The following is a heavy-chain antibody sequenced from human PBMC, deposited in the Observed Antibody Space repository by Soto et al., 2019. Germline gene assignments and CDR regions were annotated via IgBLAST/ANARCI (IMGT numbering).Heavy chain of an antibody. CDR2: INGDGSIT. D-gene: IGHD1-26*01. Sequence: QSGGSLRLSCAASGFIFTGHWMHWVRQVPGKGLLWVSRINGDGSITTYADSVGGRFTISRDNAKNTLDLQMNNLSPEDTGLYFCARVLRGRGSSTFDLWGQGTLVTVSS. J-gene: IGHJ4*02. CDR3: ARVLRGRGSSTFDL. CDR1: GFIFTGHW. V-gene: IGHV3-74*03.